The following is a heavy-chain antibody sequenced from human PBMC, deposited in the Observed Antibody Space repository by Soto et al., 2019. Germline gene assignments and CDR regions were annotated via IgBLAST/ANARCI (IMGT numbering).Heavy chain of an antibody. CDR2: IVPSDSYT. V-gene: IGHV5-10-1*01. CDR1: GYSFTSYW. CDR3: ARLGYYDILTGLDYYYYGMDV. D-gene: IGHD3-9*01. J-gene: IGHJ6*02. Sequence: GESLKISCKGSGYSFTSYWIGWVRQMPGKGLEWMGMIVPSDSYTNYSPSFQGHVTISADKSISTAYLQWSSLKASDTAMYYCARLGYYDILTGLDYYYYGMDVWGQGTTVTVSS.